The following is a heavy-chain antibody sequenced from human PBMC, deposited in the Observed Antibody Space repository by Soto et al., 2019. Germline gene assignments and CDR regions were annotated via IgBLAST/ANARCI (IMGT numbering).Heavy chain of an antibody. Sequence: GGSLRLSCAASGFTFSSYSMNWVRQAPGKGLEWVSSISSSSSYIYYADSVKGRFTISRDNAKNSLYLQMNSLRAEDTAVYYCARGQGQWLVTFDYWGQGTLVTVPS. CDR1: GFTFSSYS. V-gene: IGHV3-21*01. J-gene: IGHJ4*02. CDR3: ARGQGQWLVTFDY. CDR2: ISSSSSYI. D-gene: IGHD6-19*01.